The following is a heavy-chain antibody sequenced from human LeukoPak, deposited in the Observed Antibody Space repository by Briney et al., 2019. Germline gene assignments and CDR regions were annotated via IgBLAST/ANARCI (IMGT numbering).Heavy chain of an antibody. V-gene: IGHV3-66*01. Sequence: GGPLGFSFAAPGFPVSKNYRAGVRRPPGRGLGGVSVFYSGGSAYYADSVKGRFTISRDNSKNTLYLQMNSLRAEDTAVYYCARDPVDYYDSSAHGGYWGQGTLVTVSS. CDR1: GFPVSKNY. CDR3: ARDPVDYYDSSAHGGY. J-gene: IGHJ4*02. D-gene: IGHD3-22*01. CDR2: FYSGGSA.